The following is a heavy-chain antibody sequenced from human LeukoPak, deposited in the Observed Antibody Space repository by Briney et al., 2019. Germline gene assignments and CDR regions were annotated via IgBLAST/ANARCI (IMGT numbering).Heavy chain of an antibody. CDR1: GGSFSGYY. CDR2: INHSGST. CDR3: ARGEYYGSVDAFDI. D-gene: IGHD3-10*01. V-gene: IGHV4-34*01. J-gene: IGHJ3*02. Sequence: SETLSLTCAVYGGSFSGYYWSWIRQPPGKGLEWIGEINHSGSTNYNPSLKSRVTISVDTSKNQFSLKLSSVTAADTAVYYCARGEYYGSVDAFDIWGQGTMVTVSS.